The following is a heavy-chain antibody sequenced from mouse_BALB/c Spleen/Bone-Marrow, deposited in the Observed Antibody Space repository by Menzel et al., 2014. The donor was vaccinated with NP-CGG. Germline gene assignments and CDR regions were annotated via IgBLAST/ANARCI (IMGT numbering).Heavy chain of an antibody. CDR3: ARSYGNYGAMDY. CDR2: IWSDGST. D-gene: IGHD2-1*01. CDR1: GFSLINYG. Sequence: VQGVESGPGLVAPSQSLSITCTVSGFSLINYGVHWVRQPPGKGLEWLLVIWSDGSTTYNSALKSRLSISKDNSKSQVFLKMNSLQTDDTALYYCARSYGNYGAMDYWGQGTSVTVSS. V-gene: IGHV2-6*03. J-gene: IGHJ4*01.